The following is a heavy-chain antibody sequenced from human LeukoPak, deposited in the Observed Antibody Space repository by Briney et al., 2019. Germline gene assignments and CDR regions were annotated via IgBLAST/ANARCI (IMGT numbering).Heavy chain of an antibody. Sequence: SEILSLTCAVYGGSFSGYFWSWVRQSPGKGLEWIGEINHGRNANYNPSLKSRVTISVDTSNKQLSLNMTSVTAADTAVYYCARSPLHSGDYRFDLWGQGTLVTVSS. D-gene: IGHD4-17*01. J-gene: IGHJ4*02. CDR3: ARSPLHSGDYRFDL. CDR1: GGSFSGYF. CDR2: INHGRNA. V-gene: IGHV4-34*01.